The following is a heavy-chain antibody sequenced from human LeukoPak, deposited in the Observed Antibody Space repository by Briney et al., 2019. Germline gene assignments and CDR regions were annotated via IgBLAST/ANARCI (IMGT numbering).Heavy chain of an antibody. Sequence: GGSLRLSCAASGFTFSSYAMSWVRQAPGKGLEWVSAISGSGGSTYYADSVKGRFTISRDNSKNTVYLQMNSLRAEDTANYYCAKRSTGYYFDSWGQGTLVTVSS. CDR2: ISGSGGST. D-gene: IGHD2-2*01. CDR3: AKRSTGYYFDS. J-gene: IGHJ4*02. CDR1: GFTFSSYA. V-gene: IGHV3-23*01.